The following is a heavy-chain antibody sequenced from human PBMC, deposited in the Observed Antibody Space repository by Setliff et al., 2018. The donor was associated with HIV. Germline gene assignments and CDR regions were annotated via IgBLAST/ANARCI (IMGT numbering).Heavy chain of an antibody. CDR1: GDSITSGSYS. CDR2: IYYSGRTSHSGST. J-gene: IGHJ5*02. CDR3: ARENGWLFGWFDP. D-gene: IGHD3-22*01. V-gene: IGHV4-30-4*08. Sequence: PSETLSPTCTVSGDSITSGSYSWTWIRQPPGKALEWVGYIYYSGRTSHSGSTYYNPSVASRITISGDTSKNQFSLKLTSVTAADTAIYYRARENGWLFGWFDPWGQGTPVTVSS.